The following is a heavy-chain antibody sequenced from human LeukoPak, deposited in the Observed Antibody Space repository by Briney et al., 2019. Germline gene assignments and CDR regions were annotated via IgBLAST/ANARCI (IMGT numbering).Heavy chain of an antibody. CDR3: ARGSSGYYYKADY. CDR1: GGSFSGYY. J-gene: IGHJ4*02. CDR2: INHSGST. D-gene: IGHD3-22*01. V-gene: IGHV4-34*01. Sequence: SETLSLTCAVYGGSFSGYYWSWIRQPPGKGLEWIGEINHSGSTNYNPSLKSRVTISVDTSKNQFSLKLSSVTAADTAVYYCARGSSGYYYKADYWGQGTLVTVSS.